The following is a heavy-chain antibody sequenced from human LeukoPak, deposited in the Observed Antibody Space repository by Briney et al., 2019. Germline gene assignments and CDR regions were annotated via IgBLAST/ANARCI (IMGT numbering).Heavy chain of an antibody. CDR1: GFTFSSYA. Sequence: GGSLRLSCAASGFTFSSYAMHWVRQPPGKGLDWVAFIRYDASNKYYADSVKGRFTISRDNSKNTLYLQMSSLRAEDTAVYYCAKDPVFYDFWSGYFDYWGQGTLVTVSS. J-gene: IGHJ4*02. CDR3: AKDPVFYDFWSGYFDY. V-gene: IGHV3-30*02. CDR2: IRYDASNK. D-gene: IGHD3-3*01.